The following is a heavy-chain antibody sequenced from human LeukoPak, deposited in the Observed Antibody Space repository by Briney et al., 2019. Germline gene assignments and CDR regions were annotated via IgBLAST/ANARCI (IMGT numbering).Heavy chain of an antibody. V-gene: IGHV1-69*13. Sequence: GASVEVSCKASGGTFSSCAISWVRQAPGQGLEWMGGIIPIFGTANYAQKFQGRVTITADESTSTAYMELSSLRSEDTAVYYCAREGGIAVYYFDYWGQGTLVTVSS. CDR1: GGTFSSCA. CDR3: AREGGIAVYYFDY. D-gene: IGHD6-19*01. CDR2: IIPIFGTA. J-gene: IGHJ4*02.